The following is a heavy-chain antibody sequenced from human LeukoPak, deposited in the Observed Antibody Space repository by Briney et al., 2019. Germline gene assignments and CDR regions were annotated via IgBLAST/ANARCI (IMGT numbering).Heavy chain of an antibody. Sequence: GGSPRLSCAASGFTFSSYAMHWVRQAPGKGLEWVAVISYDGSNKYYADSVKGRFTISRDNSKNTLYLQMNSLRAEDTAVYYCARDQGYSYGYDAWGQGTLVTVSS. J-gene: IGHJ5*02. CDR1: GFTFSSYA. D-gene: IGHD5-18*01. CDR2: ISYDGSNK. V-gene: IGHV3-30-3*01. CDR3: ARDQGYSYGYDA.